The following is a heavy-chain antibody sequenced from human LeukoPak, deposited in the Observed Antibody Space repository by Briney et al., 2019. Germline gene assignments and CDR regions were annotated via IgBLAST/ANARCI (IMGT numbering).Heavy chain of an antibody. CDR3: ARDTDDPRRYFDY. J-gene: IGHJ4*02. D-gene: IGHD3-3*01. Sequence: GGSLRLSCAASGFSFSSYEMNWVRQAPGKGLEWVSCISSSGSTISYADSVKGRFTISRDNAKNSLYLQMNSLRAEDTAVYYCARDTDDPRRYFDYWGQGTLVTVSS. V-gene: IGHV3-48*03. CDR2: ISSSGSTI. CDR1: GFSFSSYE.